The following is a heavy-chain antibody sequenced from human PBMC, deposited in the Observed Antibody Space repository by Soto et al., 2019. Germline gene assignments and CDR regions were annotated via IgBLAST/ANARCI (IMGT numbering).Heavy chain of an antibody. J-gene: IGHJ4*02. D-gene: IGHD3-16*01. Sequence: EVQLLESGGGLVQPGGSLRLSCAASGFAFSSYVMSWVRQAPGKGLEWVSAVSYSDGSTYYADSVKGRFAISRDNSKNTVYLQMNSLRAEDTAIYYCAKPTLATPYYFDSWGQGTLVTVSS. CDR3: AKPTLATPYYFDS. V-gene: IGHV3-23*01. CDR2: VSYSDGST. CDR1: GFAFSSYV.